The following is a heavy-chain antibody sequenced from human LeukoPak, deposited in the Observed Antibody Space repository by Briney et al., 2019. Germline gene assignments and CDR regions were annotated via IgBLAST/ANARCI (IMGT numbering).Heavy chain of an antibody. CDR1: GYTFTSYV. J-gene: IGHJ4*02. V-gene: IGHV1-18*01. Sequence: ASVKVSCKASGYTFTSYVISWVGQAPGQRLEGMGWISAYNGNTNYAQKLQGRVTITTDTSPSTAYMELRSLRSDDTAVYYCARIYCSSTSCYPPDYWGQGTLVTVSS. D-gene: IGHD2-2*01. CDR3: ARIYCSSTSCYPPDY. CDR2: ISAYNGNT.